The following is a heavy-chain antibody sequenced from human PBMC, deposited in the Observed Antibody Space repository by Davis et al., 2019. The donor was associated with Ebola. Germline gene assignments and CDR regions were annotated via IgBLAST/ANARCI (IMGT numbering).Heavy chain of an antibody. CDR2: MNPNSGNT. CDR1: GYAFISYD. Sequence: AASVKVSCKASGYAFISYDINWVRQATGQGLEWMGWMNPNSGNTGYVERFQGRVTMSRNTSISTAYMELSSLRSEDTAVYYCARSGVRGYYNGMDVWGQGTTVTVSS. D-gene: IGHD1-14*01. V-gene: IGHV1-8*01. CDR3: ARSGVRGYYNGMDV. J-gene: IGHJ6*02.